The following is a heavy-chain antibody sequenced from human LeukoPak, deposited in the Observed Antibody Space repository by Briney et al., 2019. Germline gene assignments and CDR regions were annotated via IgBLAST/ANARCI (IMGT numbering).Heavy chain of an antibody. D-gene: IGHD2-15*01. J-gene: IGHJ6*03. Sequence: SVKVSCKASGGTFISYAISWVRQAPGQGLEWMGRIIPIFGTANYAQNFPCIVTITPHQPTTTAFMELSSLLSLDTAVYYCARGITLGYCSGGSCYATRNKYYYYYMDVWGKGTTVTVSS. V-gene: IGHV1-69*13. CDR3: ARGITLGYCSGGSCYATRNKYYYYYMDV. CDR2: IIPIFGTA. CDR1: GGTFISYA.